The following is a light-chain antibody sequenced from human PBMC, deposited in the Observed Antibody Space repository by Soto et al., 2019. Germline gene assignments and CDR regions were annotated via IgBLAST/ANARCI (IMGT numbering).Light chain of an antibody. V-gene: IGKV3-11*01. CDR2: DAS. CDR3: QQPYT. CDR1: QSVSSY. J-gene: IGKJ2*01. Sequence: EIVLTQSPATLSLSPGERATLSCRASQSVSSYLAWYQQQPGQAPRLLIYDASNRATGIPARFSVSGSGTDFTLSISSPEPEALAVYYCQQPYTFGQGTKLESK.